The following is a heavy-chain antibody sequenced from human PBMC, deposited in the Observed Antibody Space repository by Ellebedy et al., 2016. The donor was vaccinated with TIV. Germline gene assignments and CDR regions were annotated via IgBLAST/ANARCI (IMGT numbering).Heavy chain of an antibody. D-gene: IGHD3-22*01. Sequence: GESLKISCAASGFTFSDYGMHWVRQAPGKGLEWVAFMRYDGSNKYYADSVKGRFTISRDNSKNTLYLRMNSLRAEDTAVYYCAKLPYYYDSSGYSFWGQGTLVTVSS. CDR1: GFTFSDYG. V-gene: IGHV3-30*02. CDR3: AKLPYYYDSSGYSF. CDR2: MRYDGSNK. J-gene: IGHJ4*02.